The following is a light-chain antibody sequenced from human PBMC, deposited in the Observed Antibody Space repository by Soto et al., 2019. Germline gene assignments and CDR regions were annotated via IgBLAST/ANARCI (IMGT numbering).Light chain of an antibody. CDR2: DVS. J-gene: IGLJ2*01. Sequence: QSALTQPASVSGSPGQSITISCTGTSSDVGGYNYVSWYQQHPGKAPKLIIYDVSYRPSGVSNRFSGSKSGNTASLTISGLQPEDEADYYCRSYTSSSTLEVFGGGTQLTVL. CDR1: SSDVGGYNY. V-gene: IGLV2-14*01. CDR3: RSYTSSSTLEV.